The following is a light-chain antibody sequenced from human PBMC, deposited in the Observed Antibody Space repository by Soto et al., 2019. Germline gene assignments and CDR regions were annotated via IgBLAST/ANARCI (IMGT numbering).Light chain of an antibody. Sequence: EIVLTQSPGTLSVSPGERATLSCRASQTISSNYLAWYQQKPGQAPSVLSYGTSSRATCRPDRFSGSWSGTDVTLTRSRLYPEDSAILDCQQYVSSTFGQGTKVEIK. V-gene: IGKV3-20*01. J-gene: IGKJ1*01. CDR2: GTS. CDR1: QTISSNY. CDR3: QQYVSST.